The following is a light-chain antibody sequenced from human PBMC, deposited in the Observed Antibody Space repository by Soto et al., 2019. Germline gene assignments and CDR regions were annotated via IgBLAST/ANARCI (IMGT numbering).Light chain of an antibody. V-gene: IGLV3-21*02. J-gene: IGLJ1*01. CDR2: DGS. CDR3: QVWDNNGGHNYV. Sequence: SYELTPPPSVSVAPGQTARITCGGNNIGIYSVHWYQQRPGQAPVLVVYDGSDRPSGIPERFSGSNSGNTATLTIGRVEAADEADYYCQVWDNNGGHNYVLGTGTKVTVL. CDR1: NIGIYS.